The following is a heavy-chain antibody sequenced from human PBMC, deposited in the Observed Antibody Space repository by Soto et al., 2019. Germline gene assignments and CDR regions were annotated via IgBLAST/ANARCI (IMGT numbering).Heavy chain of an antibody. Sequence: GGSLRLSCAASGFTFSRYWMSWVRQAPGKGLEWVANIKQDGSEKYYVDSVKGRFTISRDNAKNSLYLQMNSLRAEDTAVYYCARSFRGYYFDYWGQGTLVTVSS. CDR1: GFTFSRYW. CDR2: IKQDGSEK. D-gene: IGHD3-10*01. V-gene: IGHV3-7*01. CDR3: ARSFRGYYFDY. J-gene: IGHJ4*02.